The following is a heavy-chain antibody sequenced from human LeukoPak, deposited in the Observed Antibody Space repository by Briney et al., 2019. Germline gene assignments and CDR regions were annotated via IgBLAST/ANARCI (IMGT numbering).Heavy chain of an antibody. Sequence: GGSLRLSCAASGLNFRSSWMSWIRQAPGKGLERVANINQDGSEKYYVDSVKGRFTISRDNAKNSLYLQMNSLRVEDTAVYYRARAFYSYFDYWGQGTLVVVST. CDR3: ARAFYSYFDY. D-gene: IGHD2/OR15-2a*01. CDR2: INQDGSEK. V-gene: IGHV3-7*03. J-gene: IGHJ4*02. CDR1: GLNFRSSW.